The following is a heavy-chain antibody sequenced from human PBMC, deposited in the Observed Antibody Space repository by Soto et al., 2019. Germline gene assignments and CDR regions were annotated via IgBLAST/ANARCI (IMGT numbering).Heavy chain of an antibody. V-gene: IGHV3-13*01. J-gene: IGHJ6*02. CDR3: ARVLPFPVLYGMDV. CDR1: GFTFSSYD. Sequence: GGSLRLSCAASGFTFSSYDMHWVRQATGKGLEWVSAIGTAGDTYYPGSVKGRFTISRENAKNSLYLQMNSLRAEDTAVYYCARVLPFPVLYGMDVWGQGTTVTVSS. CDR2: IGTAGDT.